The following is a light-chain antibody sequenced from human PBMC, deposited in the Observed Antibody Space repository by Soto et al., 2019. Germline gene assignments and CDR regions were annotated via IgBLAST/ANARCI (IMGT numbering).Light chain of an antibody. Sequence: IVLTQSPDPLPLSTGERATLSCRASQSVSSSYLAWYQQKPGQAPRLLIYGASSRATGIPDRFSGSGSGTDFTLTISRLEPEDFAVYYCQQYGSSPQTFGQGTKVDIK. CDR3: QQYGSSPQT. CDR1: QSVSSSY. J-gene: IGKJ1*01. CDR2: GAS. V-gene: IGKV3-20*01.